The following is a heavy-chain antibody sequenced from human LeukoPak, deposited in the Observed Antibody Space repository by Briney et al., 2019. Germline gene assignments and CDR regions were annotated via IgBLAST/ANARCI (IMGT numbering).Heavy chain of an antibody. D-gene: IGHD3-22*01. J-gene: IGHJ4*02. CDR1: GFTFSSYG. V-gene: IGHV3-30*02. CDR3: AKGLYYYDSSGLLPAGYFDY. CDR2: IRYDGSNK. Sequence: QAGGSLRLSCAASGFTFSSYGMHWVRRAPGKGLEWVAFIRYDGSNKYYADSVKGRFTISRDNSKNTLYLQMNSLRAEDTAVYYCAKGLYYYDSSGLLPAGYFDYWGQGTLVTVSS.